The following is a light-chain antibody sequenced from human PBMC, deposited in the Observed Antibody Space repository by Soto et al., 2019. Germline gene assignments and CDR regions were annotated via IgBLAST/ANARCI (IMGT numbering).Light chain of an antibody. CDR2: GAS. V-gene: IGKV3-15*01. CDR1: RTVGSN. CDR3: QQYNNWPPDRT. J-gene: IGKJ1*01. Sequence: EIVMTQSPATLSVSPGERATLSCRASRTVGSNLAWYPQKLGQAPRLLIYGASTRATGIPARFSGSGSGTEFTLTISSLRSEDFAIYFCQQYNNWPPDRTFGQGTKVESK.